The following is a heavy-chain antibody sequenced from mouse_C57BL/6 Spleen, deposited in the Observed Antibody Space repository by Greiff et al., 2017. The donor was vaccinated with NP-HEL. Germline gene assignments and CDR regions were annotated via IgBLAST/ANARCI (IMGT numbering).Heavy chain of an antibody. D-gene: IGHD2-4*01. CDR3: TRQGNGYDFAWFAY. CDR2: IDPETGGT. CDR1: GYTFTDYE. V-gene: IGHV1-15*01. J-gene: IGHJ3*01. Sequence: QVQLKESGAELVRPGASVTLSCKASGYTFTDYEMHWVKQTPVHGLEWIGAIDPETGGTAYNQKFKGKAILTADKSSSTAYMELRSLTSEDSAVYCCTRQGNGYDFAWFAYWGQGTLVTVSA.